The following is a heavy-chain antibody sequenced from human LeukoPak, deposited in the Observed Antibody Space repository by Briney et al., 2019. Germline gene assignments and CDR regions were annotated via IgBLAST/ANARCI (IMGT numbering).Heavy chain of an antibody. CDR2: MNPNSGNT. Sequence: ASVKVSCKASGYAFTSYDINWVRQATGQGLEWMGWMNPNSGNTGYAQKFQGRVTMTRNTSISTAYMELSSLRSEDTAVYYCARVSGSYYDILTDDYWGQGTLVTVSS. D-gene: IGHD3-9*01. CDR3: ARVSGSYYDILTDDY. V-gene: IGHV1-8*01. J-gene: IGHJ4*02. CDR1: GYAFTSYD.